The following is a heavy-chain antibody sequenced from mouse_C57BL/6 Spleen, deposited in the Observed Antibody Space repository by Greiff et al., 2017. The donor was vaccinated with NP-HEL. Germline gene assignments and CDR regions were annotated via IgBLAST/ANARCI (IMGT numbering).Heavy chain of an antibody. Sequence: QVQLQQPGAELVRPGSSVKLSCKASGYTFTSYWMDWVKQRPGQGLEWIGNIYPSDSETHYNQKFKDKATLTVDKSSSTAYMQLSSLTSEDSAVYSCATETRQLRQGGYFDYWGQGTTLTVSS. J-gene: IGHJ2*01. CDR1: GYTFTSYW. D-gene: IGHD3-2*02. CDR2: IYPSDSET. V-gene: IGHV1-61*01. CDR3: ATETRQLRQGGYFDY.